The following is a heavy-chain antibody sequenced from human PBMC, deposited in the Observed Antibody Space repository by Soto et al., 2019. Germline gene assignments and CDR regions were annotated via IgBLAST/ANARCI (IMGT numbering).Heavy chain of an antibody. D-gene: IGHD6-13*01. CDR3: ARDRRLGYSSSWYLWFDP. V-gene: IGHV6-1*01. CDR2: TYYRSKWYN. J-gene: IGHJ5*02. CDR1: GDSVSSNSAA. Sequence: SQTLSLTCAISGDSVSSNSAAWNWIRQSPSRGLEWLGRTYYRSKWYNDYAVSVKSRIIINPDTSKNQFSLQLNSVTPEDTAVYYCARDRRLGYSSSWYLWFDPWGQGTLVTVSS.